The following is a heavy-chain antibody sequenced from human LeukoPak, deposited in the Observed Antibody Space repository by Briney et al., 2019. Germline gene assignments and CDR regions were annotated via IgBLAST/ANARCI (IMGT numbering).Heavy chain of an antibody. J-gene: IGHJ3*02. CDR3: ARGSPNYSKGAIDI. CDR2: VSTDGTST. D-gene: IGHD1-7*01. Sequence: PGGSLRLSCAASGFTFSSHGMHWVRQAPGKGLVWVAHVSTDGTSTSSVDSVKGRFTISRDNAKNTLYLQMNSLRAEDTAVYYCARGSPNYSKGAIDIWGQGTMVTVSS. V-gene: IGHV3-74*01. CDR1: GFTFSSHG.